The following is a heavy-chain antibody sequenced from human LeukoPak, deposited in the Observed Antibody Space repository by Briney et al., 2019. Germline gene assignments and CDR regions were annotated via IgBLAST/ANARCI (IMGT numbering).Heavy chain of an antibody. CDR2: IRYDGSNK. CDR3: AKDKGRREGSSSNPIDY. V-gene: IGHV3-30*02. D-gene: IGHD6-6*01. J-gene: IGHJ4*02. Sequence: GGSLRLSCAASGFTFSSYGMHWVRQAPGKGLEWVAFIRYDGSNKYYADSVKGRFTISRDNSKNTLYLQMNSLRAEDTAVYYCAKDKGRREGSSSNPIDYWGQGTLVTVSS. CDR1: GFTFSSYG.